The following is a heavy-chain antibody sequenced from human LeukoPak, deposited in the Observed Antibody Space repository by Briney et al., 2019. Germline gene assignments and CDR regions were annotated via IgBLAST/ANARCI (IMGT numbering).Heavy chain of an antibody. CDR3: ARGTYNSGWYFVY. CDR1: GFTFSNYE. J-gene: IGHJ4*02. Sequence: PGGSLRLSCAASGFTFSNYEMNWVRQAPGKGLEWVSYISSSGSIIYYADSVKGRFTISRDNAKNSLYLQMNSLRAEDTAAYYCARGTYNSGWYFVYWGQGTLVTVSS. V-gene: IGHV3-48*03. D-gene: IGHD6-19*01. CDR2: ISSSGSII.